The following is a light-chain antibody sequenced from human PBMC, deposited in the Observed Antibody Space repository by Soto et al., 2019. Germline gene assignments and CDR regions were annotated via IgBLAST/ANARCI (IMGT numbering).Light chain of an antibody. V-gene: IGLV2-14*03. Sequence: QSALTQPASVSGSPGQSITISCAGSGTDVGAYNFVSWYQQYSGKVPKLIIYEVTKRPSGVSNRFSGSKSATTASLTISGLQPDDEADYYCTSKRSSSTSVVFGGGTKLTVL. CDR1: GTDVGAYNF. CDR3: TSKRSSSTSVV. CDR2: EVT. J-gene: IGLJ2*01.